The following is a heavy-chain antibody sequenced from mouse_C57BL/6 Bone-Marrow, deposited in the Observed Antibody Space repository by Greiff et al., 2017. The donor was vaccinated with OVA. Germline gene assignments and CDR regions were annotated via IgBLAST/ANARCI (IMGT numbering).Heavy chain of an antibody. J-gene: IGHJ2*01. D-gene: IGHD1-1*01. CDR3: ARWVLRSPSA. CDR1: GYTFTSYT. CDR2: INPSSGYT. V-gene: IGHV1-4*01. Sequence: VQLKQSGAELARPGASVKMSCKASGYTFTSYTMHWVKQRPGQGLEWIGYINPSSGYTKYNQKFKDKATLTADKSSSTAYMQLSSLTSEDSAVYYCARWVLRSPSARGQGTTLTVSS.